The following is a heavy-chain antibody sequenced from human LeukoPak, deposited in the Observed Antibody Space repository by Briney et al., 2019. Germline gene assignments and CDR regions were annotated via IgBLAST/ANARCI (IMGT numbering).Heavy chain of an antibody. CDR3: ARYMVRGVIPYFDP. Sequence: SETLSLTCTVSGGSISSYYWSWIRQPPGKGLEWIGYIYYSGSTNYNPSLKSRVTISVDTSKNQFSLKLNSVTAADTAVYYCARYMVRGVIPYFDPWGQGTLVTVSS. CDR2: IYYSGST. D-gene: IGHD3-10*01. CDR1: GGSISSYY. J-gene: IGHJ5*02. V-gene: IGHV4-59*01.